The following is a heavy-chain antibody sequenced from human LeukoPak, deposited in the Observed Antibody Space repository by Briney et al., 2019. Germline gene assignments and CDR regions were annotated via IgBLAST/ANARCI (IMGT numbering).Heavy chain of an antibody. CDR2: ISSTSSYI. Sequence: GGSLRLSCAASGFTFSSYIMNWVRQAPGKGLEWVSSISSTSSYIYYADSVKGRFTISRDNAKNSLYLQMNSLRAEDTAVYYCAELGITMIGGVWGKGTTVTISS. D-gene: IGHD3-10*02. CDR3: AELGITMIGGV. V-gene: IGHV3-21*01. CDR1: GFTFSSYI. J-gene: IGHJ6*04.